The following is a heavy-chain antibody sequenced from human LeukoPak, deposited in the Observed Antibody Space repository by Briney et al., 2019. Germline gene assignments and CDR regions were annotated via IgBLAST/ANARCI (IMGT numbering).Heavy chain of an antibody. J-gene: IGHJ4*02. Sequence: GSLRLSCAAAGFTFNSYGMDWVRQASGKGPEGVANIKQDGSEKYYVDSVKGRFTISRDNAKNSLYLQMNSLRAEDTAVYYCAREGPAGDYFDYWGQGTLVTVSS. CDR1: GFTFNSYG. D-gene: IGHD4-17*01. CDR2: IKQDGSEK. CDR3: AREGPAGDYFDY. V-gene: IGHV3-7*01.